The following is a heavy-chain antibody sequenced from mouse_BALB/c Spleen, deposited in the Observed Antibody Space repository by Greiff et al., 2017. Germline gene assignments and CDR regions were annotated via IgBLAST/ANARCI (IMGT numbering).Heavy chain of an antibody. CDR2: IYPGDGST. V-gene: IGHV1S56*01. CDR3: ARVRLYAMDY. CDR1: GYTFTSYD. D-gene: IGHD2-14*01. J-gene: IGHJ4*01. Sequence: QVQLQQSGAELVKPGALVKISCKASGYTFTSYDINWVKQRPGQGLEWIGWIYPGDGSTKYNEKFKGKATLTADKSSSTAYMQLSSLTSENSAVYFCARVRLYAMDYWGQGTSVTVSS.